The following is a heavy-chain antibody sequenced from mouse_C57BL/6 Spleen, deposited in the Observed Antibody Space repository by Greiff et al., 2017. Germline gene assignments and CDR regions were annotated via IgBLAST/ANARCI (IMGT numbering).Heavy chain of an antibody. J-gene: IGHJ4*01. Sequence: QVQLQQPGTELVKPGASVKLSCTASGYTFTSYWMHWVKQRPGQGLEWIGNINPSNGGTNYNEKFKSTATLTVDKSSSPAYMQLSSLTSEDSAVYYCAGSSPYYAMDYWGQGTSVTVSS. V-gene: IGHV1-53*01. D-gene: IGHD1-1*01. CDR1: GYTFTSYW. CDR2: INPSNGGT. CDR3: AGSSPYYAMDY.